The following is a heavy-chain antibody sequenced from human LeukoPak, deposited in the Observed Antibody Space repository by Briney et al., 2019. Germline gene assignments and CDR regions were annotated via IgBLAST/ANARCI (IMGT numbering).Heavy chain of an antibody. Sequence: SETLSLTCAVSGGSISSGGYSWSWIRQPPGKGLEWIGYIYHSGSTYYNPSLKSRVTISVDTSKNQFSLKLTSVTAADTAVYYCASTRQYSSSWYYKFDPWGQGTLVTVSS. V-gene: IGHV4-30-2*01. CDR3: ASTRQYSSSWYYKFDP. CDR2: IYHSGST. J-gene: IGHJ5*02. D-gene: IGHD6-13*01. CDR1: GGSISSGGYS.